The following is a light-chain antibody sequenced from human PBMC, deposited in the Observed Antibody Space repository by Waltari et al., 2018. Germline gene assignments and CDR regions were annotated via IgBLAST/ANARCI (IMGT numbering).Light chain of an antibody. Sequence: NFMLTQPHSVSESPWKTVTISCTRSSGSIASNYGKWYQQRPGSAPTTVIYEDNQRPSGVPDRFSGSIDSSSNSASLTISGLKTEDEADYYCQSYDSSNVVFGGGTKLTVL. CDR3: QSYDSSNVV. J-gene: IGLJ2*01. CDR1: SGSIASNY. V-gene: IGLV6-57*03. CDR2: EDN.